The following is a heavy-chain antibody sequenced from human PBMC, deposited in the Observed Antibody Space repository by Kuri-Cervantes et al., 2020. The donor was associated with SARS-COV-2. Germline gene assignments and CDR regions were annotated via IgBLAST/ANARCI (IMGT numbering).Heavy chain of an antibody. V-gene: IGHV4-28*03. Sequence: SQTLSLTCAVSGYSISSSNWWGWIRQPPGKGLEWIGYIYYSGSTYYNPSLKSRVTMSVDTSKNQFSLKLSSVTAADTAVYYCARDLDLGYFDWYPGGFDPWGQGTLVTVSS. D-gene: IGHD3-9*01. CDR1: GYSISSSNW. CDR2: IYYSGST. J-gene: IGHJ5*02. CDR3: ARDLDLGYFDWYPGGFDP.